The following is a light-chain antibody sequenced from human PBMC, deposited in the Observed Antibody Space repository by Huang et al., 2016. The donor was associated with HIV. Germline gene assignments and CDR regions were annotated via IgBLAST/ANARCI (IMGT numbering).Light chain of an antibody. CDR3: QQYETYSRT. Sequence: DIRMTQSPSTLSASVGDRVTITCRASQSVYTYLAWYQQKPGEAPNLLLYKTSTLESGVPSRFSGSGSGTEFTLTISSLQAEDSATYYCQQYETYSRTFGQGTKVEIK. J-gene: IGKJ1*01. CDR2: KTS. V-gene: IGKV1-5*03. CDR1: QSVYTY.